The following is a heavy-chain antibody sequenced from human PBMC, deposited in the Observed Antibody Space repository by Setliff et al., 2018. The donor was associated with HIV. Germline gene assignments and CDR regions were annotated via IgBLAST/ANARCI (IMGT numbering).Heavy chain of an antibody. V-gene: IGHV4-59*01. J-gene: IGHJ6*02. D-gene: IGHD6-13*01. CDR1: GGSISSYY. Sequence: PSETLSLTCTVSGGSISSYYWSWIRQPPGKGLEWIGYIYYSGSTNYNPSLKSRVTISVDTSKNQFSLKLSSVTAADTAVYYCARDSVAAAVTGGMDVWGQGTTVTVS. CDR2: IYYSGST. CDR3: ARDSVAAAVTGGMDV.